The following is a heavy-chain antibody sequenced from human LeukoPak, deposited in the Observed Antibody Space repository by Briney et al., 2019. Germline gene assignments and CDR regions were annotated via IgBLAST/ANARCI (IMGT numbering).Heavy chain of an antibody. CDR2: ISSGGGTT. D-gene: IGHD1-1*01. J-gene: IGHJ4*02. Sequence: GGSLRLSCAASGFTFSPYGMSWVRQAPGKGLEWVSTISSGGGTTYYADSVKGRFTISRDNSKNTVYLQMNSPRADDTAVYYCATKTTFDYWGQGTLVIVSS. CDR1: GFTFSPYG. V-gene: IGHV3-23*01. CDR3: ATKTTFDY.